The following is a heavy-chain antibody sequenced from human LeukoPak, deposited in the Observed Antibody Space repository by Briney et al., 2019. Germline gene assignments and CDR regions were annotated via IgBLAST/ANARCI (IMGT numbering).Heavy chain of an antibody. Sequence: GESLKISCKGSGYSFTSYWIGWVRQIPGKGLELMGIVYPGDSDTRYSPSFQGQVTISADKSISTAYLQWSSLKASDTAMYYCARSKVPIRTVGAAGTSFDYWGQGTLVTVSS. J-gene: IGHJ4*02. CDR3: ARSKVPIRTVGAAGTSFDY. CDR2: VYPGDSDT. D-gene: IGHD2-2*02. CDR1: GYSFTSYW. V-gene: IGHV5-51*01.